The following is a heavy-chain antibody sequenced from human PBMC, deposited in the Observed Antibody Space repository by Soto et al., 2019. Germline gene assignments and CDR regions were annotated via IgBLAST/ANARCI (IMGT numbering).Heavy chain of an antibody. D-gene: IGHD2-15*01. J-gene: IGHJ6*02. CDR3: ARAYLGRLPRRADYYFAMDV. Sequence: EVQLVESGGGSVQPGESLRLSCAASGFSFRDYDMHWVRQRTGKGLEWVSGLGAADDPYYVASVKGRFSVSRYNAQISLELQMDNLRVEDTAVYFCARAYLGRLPRRADYYFAMDVWGRGTTVTVSS. CDR1: GFSFRDYD. CDR2: LGAADDP. V-gene: IGHV3-13*05.